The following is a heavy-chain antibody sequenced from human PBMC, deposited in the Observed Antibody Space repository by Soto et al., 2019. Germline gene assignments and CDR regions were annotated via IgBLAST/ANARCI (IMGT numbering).Heavy chain of an antibody. CDR3: VRDGLDDYDTGMMYFDT. D-gene: IGHD3-22*01. J-gene: IGHJ4*02. CDR1: GFNFITYS. V-gene: IGHV3-21*02. CDR2: ISSSAIYI. Sequence: EVQLVESGGGPVRPGGSLRLSCAASGFNFITYSLNWVRQAPGKGLEWVASISSSAIYIDYADSVKGRFTISRDNAKNSLYLQMDSLRAEDTGTYYCVRDGLDDYDTGMMYFDTWGQGTLVTVS.